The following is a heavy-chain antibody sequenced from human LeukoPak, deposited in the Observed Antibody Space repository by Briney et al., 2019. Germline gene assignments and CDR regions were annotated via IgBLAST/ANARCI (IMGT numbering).Heavy chain of an antibody. J-gene: IGHJ4*02. V-gene: IGHV1-2*02. Sequence: GASVKVSCKASGHTFTGYYMHWVRQAPGQGLEWMGWINPNSGGTNYAQKFQGRVTMTRDTSISTAYMELSRLRSDDTAVYYCARPSYCGGDCYPNTYYFDYWGQGTLVTVSS. CDR2: INPNSGGT. CDR3: ARPSYCGGDCYPNTYYFDY. CDR1: GHTFTGYY. D-gene: IGHD2-21*02.